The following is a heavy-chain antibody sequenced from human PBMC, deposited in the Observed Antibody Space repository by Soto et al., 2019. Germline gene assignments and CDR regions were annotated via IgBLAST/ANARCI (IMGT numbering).Heavy chain of an antibody. CDR3: ASHPLNWSDADS. V-gene: IGHV3-23*01. D-gene: IGHD1-1*01. CDR2: MSGSSSTT. J-gene: IGHJ4*02. CDR1: GLTFSNYA. Sequence: GGSLRLSCATSGLTFSNYAMSWVRQAPGGGLEWVSSMSGSSSTTYYADSVRGRFTISRDRSKNTLYLQMSSLRAADTGVYYCASHPLNWSDADSWGQGVLVTVSS.